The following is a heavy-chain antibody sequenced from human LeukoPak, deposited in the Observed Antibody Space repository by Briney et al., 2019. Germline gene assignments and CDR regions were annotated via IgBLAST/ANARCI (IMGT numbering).Heavy chain of an antibody. CDR1: GFTVSSNY. D-gene: IGHD4-23*01. V-gene: IGHV3-53*01. CDR3: ARDYGGNSRWFDP. J-gene: IGHJ5*02. CDR2: IYSGGST. Sequence: GGSLRLSCAASGFTVSSNYMSWVRQAPGKGLEWVSVIYSGGSTYYADSVKGRFTISRDNSKNTLYLQMNSLRAEDTAVYYCARDYGGNSRWFDPWGQGTLVTVSS.